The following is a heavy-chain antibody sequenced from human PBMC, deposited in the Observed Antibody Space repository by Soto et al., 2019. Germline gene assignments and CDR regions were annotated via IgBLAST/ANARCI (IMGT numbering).Heavy chain of an antibody. CDR1: GYSFTSYW. CDR2: IYPGDSDT. CDR3: AGGGVRGVITRTRDYYGMDV. V-gene: IGHV5-51*01. Sequence: PGESLKIYCKGSGYSFTSYWIGWVRQMPGKGLEWMGIIYPGDSDTRYSPSFQGQVTISADKSISTAYLQWSSLKASDTAMYYCAGGGVRGVITRTRDYYGMDVLGQGTTVTVSS. D-gene: IGHD3-10*01. J-gene: IGHJ6*02.